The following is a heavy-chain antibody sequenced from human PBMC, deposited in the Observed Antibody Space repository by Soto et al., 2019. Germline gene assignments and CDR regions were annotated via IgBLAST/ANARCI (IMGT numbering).Heavy chain of an antibody. Sequence: VGSLRLSCAASGFTFSSHWMHWVRQAPGKGLVWVSHIGPDGTTTRDADSVQGRFTISRDNARNTLYLQMDSLRDEDTAVYYCARDNNWSYDYWGQGILVTVSS. CDR1: GFTFSSHW. D-gene: IGHD1-1*01. J-gene: IGHJ4*02. V-gene: IGHV3-74*01. CDR2: IGPDGTTT. CDR3: ARDNNWSYDY.